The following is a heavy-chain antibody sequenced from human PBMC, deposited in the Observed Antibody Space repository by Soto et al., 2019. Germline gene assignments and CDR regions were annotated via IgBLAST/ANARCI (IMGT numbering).Heavy chain of an antibody. D-gene: IGHD6-13*01. Sequence: GGSLRLSCSASGFTFNSYAMHWVRQAPGKGLEYVSAISSNGVSTYYADSVKGRFTISRDNSKNTLYLQMSSLRAEDTAVYYCVKDQAATGFGPSGQGTLVTVSS. J-gene: IGHJ5*02. CDR2: ISSNGVST. CDR3: VKDQAATGFGP. V-gene: IGHV3-64D*06. CDR1: GFTFNSYA.